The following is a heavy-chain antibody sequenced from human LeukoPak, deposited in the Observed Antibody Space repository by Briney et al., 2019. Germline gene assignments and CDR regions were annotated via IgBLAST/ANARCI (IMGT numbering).Heavy chain of an antibody. CDR3: AKGFDYGDCFFDY. J-gene: IGHJ4*02. V-gene: IGHV3-23*01. Sequence: PGGSLRLSCVASGFTFSNAWMTWVRQAPGKGLEWVSAISGSGGSTYYADSVKGRFTISRDNSKNTLYLQMNSLRAEDTAVYYCAKGFDYGDCFFDYWGQGTLVTVSS. CDR2: ISGSGGST. CDR1: GFTFSNAW. D-gene: IGHD4-17*01.